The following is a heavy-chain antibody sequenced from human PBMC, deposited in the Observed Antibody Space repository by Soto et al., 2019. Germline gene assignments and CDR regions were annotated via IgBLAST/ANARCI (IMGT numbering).Heavy chain of an antibody. J-gene: IGHJ4*02. V-gene: IGHV4-34*01. Sequence: SETLCLTCAVYGGSFSGYYWSWIRQPPGKGLEWIGEINHSGSTNYNPSLKSRVTISGDTSKNQFSLKLSSVTAADTAVYYCARGQYYDYVWGSHYDYWGQGTLVTVSS. D-gene: IGHD3-16*01. CDR2: INHSGST. CDR1: GGSFSGYY. CDR3: ARGQYYDYVWGSHYDY.